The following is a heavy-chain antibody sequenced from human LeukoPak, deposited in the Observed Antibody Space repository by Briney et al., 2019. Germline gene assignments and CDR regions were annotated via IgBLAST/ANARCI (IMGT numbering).Heavy chain of an antibody. Sequence: PGGSLRLSCAASGFNLSSYSMHWVRQAPGKGLEYVSAISSYGGSTYYANSVRDRFNISRDNSKNTAYLQMGSLRAEDMAVYYCARISRSHDYDYWGQGTLVTVSS. CDR1: GFNLSSYS. CDR3: ARISRSHDYDY. V-gene: IGHV3-64*01. J-gene: IGHJ4*02. D-gene: IGHD6-6*01. CDR2: ISSYGGST.